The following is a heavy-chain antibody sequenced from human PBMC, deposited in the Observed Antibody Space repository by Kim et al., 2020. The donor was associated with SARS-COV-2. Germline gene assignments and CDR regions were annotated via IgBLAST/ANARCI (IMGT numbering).Heavy chain of an antibody. J-gene: IGHJ5*02. CDR3: ARGGIPAAMSNWFDP. V-gene: IGHV1-69*13. CDR2: IITIFVTA. CDR1: GGTFSSYA. Sequence: SVKVSCKASGGTFSSYAISWVRQAPGQGLEWMGGIITIFVTANYPKKFQGRVTITADESTITAYMELSSLRSEDTAVYYCARGGIPAAMSNWFDPWGQGTMVTVSS. D-gene: IGHD2-2*01.